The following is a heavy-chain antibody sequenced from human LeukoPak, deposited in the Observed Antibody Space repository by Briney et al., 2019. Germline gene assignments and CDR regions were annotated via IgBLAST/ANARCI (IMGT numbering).Heavy chain of an antibody. CDR1: GFTFSSYA. J-gene: IGHJ3*02. V-gene: IGHV3-23*01. D-gene: IGHD3-3*01. Sequence: PGGSLRLSCAASGFTFSSYAMSWVRQAPGKGLEWVSAISGSGGSTYYADSVKGRFTISRDNSKNTLYLQMNSLRAEDTAVYYCASGKVGVNAFDIWGQGTMVTVSS. CDR3: ASGKVGVNAFDI. CDR2: ISGSGGST.